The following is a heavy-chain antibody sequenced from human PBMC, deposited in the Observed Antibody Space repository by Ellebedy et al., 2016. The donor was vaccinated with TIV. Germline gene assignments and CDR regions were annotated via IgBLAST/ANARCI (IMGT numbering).Heavy chain of an antibody. CDR3: ARDGYYGSGSYYSQSNYYGMDV. V-gene: IGHV4-59*01. J-gene: IGHJ6*02. CDR1: GASISSYY. D-gene: IGHD3-10*01. CDR2: LHYRGST. Sequence: SETLSLXXAVSGASISSYYWSWIRQPPGKGLEWIGYLHYRGSTNSNPFLKSRLTMSVDTSKNQFSLKLSSVTAADTAVYYCARDGYYGSGSYYSQSNYYGMDVWGQGTTVTVSS.